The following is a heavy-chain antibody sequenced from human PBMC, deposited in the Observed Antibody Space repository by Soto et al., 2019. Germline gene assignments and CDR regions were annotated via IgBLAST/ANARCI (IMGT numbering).Heavy chain of an antibody. CDR3: ARGDSTDCSNGVCSFFYNHDMDV. D-gene: IGHD2-8*01. J-gene: IGHJ6*02. CDR2: INPKSGGT. V-gene: IGHV1-2*04. CDR1: GYSFTDYH. Sequence: ASVKVSCKASGYSFTDYHIHWVRQAPGQGLEWLGRINPKSGGTSTAQKFQGWVTMTTDTSISTASMELTRLTSDDTAIYYCARGDSTDCSNGVCSFFYNHDMDVWGQGTTVTVPS.